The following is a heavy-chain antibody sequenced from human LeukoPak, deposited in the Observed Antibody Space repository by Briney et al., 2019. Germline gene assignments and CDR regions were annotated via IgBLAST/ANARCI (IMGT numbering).Heavy chain of an antibody. CDR2: IYYSGST. CDR3: ARDSQLFYFQH. J-gene: IGHJ1*01. CDR1: GGSISSGGYS. D-gene: IGHD2-2*01. V-gene: IGHV4-30-4*07. Sequence: SQTLSLTCAVSGGSISSGGYSWSWIRQPPGKGLEWIGYIYYSGSTYYNPSLKSRVTISVDTSKNQFSLKLSSVTAADTAVYYCARDSQLFYFQHWGQGTLVTVSS.